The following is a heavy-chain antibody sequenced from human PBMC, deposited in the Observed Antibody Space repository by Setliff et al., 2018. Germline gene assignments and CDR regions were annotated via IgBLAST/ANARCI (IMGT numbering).Heavy chain of an antibody. CDR2: INPSGGST. V-gene: IGHV1-46*01. Sequence: GASVKVSCKASGYTFTSYYMHWVRQAPGQGLEWMGIINPSGGSTSYAQKFQGRVTMTRDTSTSTVYMELSSLRSEDTAVYYCARDPYYYDSIDVYYGMDVWGQGTTVTVSS. CDR1: GYTFTSYY. D-gene: IGHD3-22*01. J-gene: IGHJ6*02. CDR3: ARDPYYYDSIDVYYGMDV.